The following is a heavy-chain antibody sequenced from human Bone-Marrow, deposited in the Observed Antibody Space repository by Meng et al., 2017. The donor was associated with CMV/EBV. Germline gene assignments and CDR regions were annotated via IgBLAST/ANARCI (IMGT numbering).Heavy chain of an antibody. D-gene: IGHD5-12*01. J-gene: IGHJ4*02. Sequence: SCAGSGFTFSRYAMHWVLQATGKGLEYVSAISSNGGSTYYANYVKGRFTISRDNSKNTLYLQMGSLRAEDMAVYYCARADSGYDFDYWGQGTLVTVSS. CDR2: ISSNGGST. CDR3: ARADSGYDFDY. CDR1: GFTFSRYA. V-gene: IGHV3-64*01.